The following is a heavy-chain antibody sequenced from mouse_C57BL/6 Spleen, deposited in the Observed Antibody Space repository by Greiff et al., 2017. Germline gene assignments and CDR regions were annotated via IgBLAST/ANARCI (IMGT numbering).Heavy chain of an antibody. CDR3: ARANYYGSSYYAMDY. V-gene: IGHV5-17*01. J-gene: IGHJ4*01. CDR1: GFTFSDYG. D-gene: IGHD1-1*01. CDR2: ISSGSSTI. Sequence: EVKLLESGGGLVKPGGSLKLSCAASGFTFSDYGMHWVRQAPEKGLEWVAYISSGSSTIYYADTVKGRFTISRDNAKNTLFLQMTILRSEDTAMYYCARANYYGSSYYAMDYWGQGTSVTVSS.